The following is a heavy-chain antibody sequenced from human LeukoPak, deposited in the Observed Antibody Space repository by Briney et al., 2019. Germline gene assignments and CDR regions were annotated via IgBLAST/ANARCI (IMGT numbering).Heavy chain of an antibody. CDR3: ARINRDLTTFYFDY. CDR2: IYTSGST. CDR1: GGSISSYY. Sequence: SETLSLTCTVSGGSISSYYWSWIRQPAGKVLEWIGRIYTSGSTNYNPSLKSRVTMSVDTSKNQFSLKLSSVTAADTAVYYCARINRDLTTFYFDYWGQGTLVTVSS. D-gene: IGHD4-17*01. J-gene: IGHJ4*02. V-gene: IGHV4-4*07.